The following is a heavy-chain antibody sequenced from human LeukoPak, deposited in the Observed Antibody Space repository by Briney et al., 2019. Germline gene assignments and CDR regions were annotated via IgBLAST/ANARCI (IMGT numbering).Heavy chain of an antibody. CDR1: GGSFSGYY. CDR3: ARRASYYDSSGYYGASYYFDY. J-gene: IGHJ4*02. Sequence: SETLSLTCAVYGGSFSGYYWSWIRQPPGKGLEWIGEINHSGSTNYNPSLKSRVTISVDTSKNQFSLKLSSVTAADTAVYYCARRASYYDSSGYYGASYYFDYWGQGTLVTVSS. V-gene: IGHV4-34*01. CDR2: INHSGST. D-gene: IGHD3-22*01.